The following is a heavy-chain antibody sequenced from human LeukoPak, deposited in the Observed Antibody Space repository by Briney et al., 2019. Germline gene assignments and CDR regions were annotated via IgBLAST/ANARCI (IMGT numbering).Heavy chain of an antibody. V-gene: IGHV1-24*01. CDR1: GYTLTELS. J-gene: IGHJ4*02. CDR2: FDPEDGET. Sequence: ASVKVSCKVSGYTLTELSMHWVRQAPGKGLEWMGGFDPEDGETIYAQKFQGRVTMTRNTSISTAYMELSSVRFEDTAVYYCARAELRYFDWPPGDYWGQGTLVTVSS. D-gene: IGHD3-9*01. CDR3: ARAELRYFDWPPGDY.